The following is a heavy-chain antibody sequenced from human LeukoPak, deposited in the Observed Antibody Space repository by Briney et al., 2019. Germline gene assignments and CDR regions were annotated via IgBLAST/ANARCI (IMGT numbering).Heavy chain of an antibody. D-gene: IGHD4-11*01. J-gene: IGHJ4*02. CDR1: VFTFTNVL. CDR3: AGRDSARNPWAY. Sequence: GGSLRLSGAASVFTFTNVLMKWICRAPGRGLEWVGNIRPDGSEQFYVDSVKGRFTISRDSAKNSVYLQMNSLRADDTAVYYCAGRDSARNPWAYWGQGTLVTVST. CDR2: IRPDGSEQ. V-gene: IGHV3-7*01.